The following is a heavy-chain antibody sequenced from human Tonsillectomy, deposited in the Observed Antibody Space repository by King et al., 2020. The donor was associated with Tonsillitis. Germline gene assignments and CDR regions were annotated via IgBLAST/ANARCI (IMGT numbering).Heavy chain of an antibody. Sequence: VQLVESGGGVVQPGRSLRLSCAASGFTFSSYAMHWVRQAPGKGLEWVAVISYDGSNKYYADSVKGRFTISRDNSKYTLYLQMNSLRAEDTAVYYCARDWYCSGGSCYSSWFDPWGQGTLVTVSS. V-gene: IGHV3-30*01. CDR3: ARDWYCSGGSCYSSWFDP. CDR2: ISYDGSNK. D-gene: IGHD2-15*01. J-gene: IGHJ5*02. CDR1: GFTFSSYA.